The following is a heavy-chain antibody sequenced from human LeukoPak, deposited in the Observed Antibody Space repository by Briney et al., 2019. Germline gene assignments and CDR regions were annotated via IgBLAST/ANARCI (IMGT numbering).Heavy chain of an antibody. CDR1: GFTVSSNY. Sequence: AGGSLILSCAASGFTVSSNYMSWVRQAPGKGLEWASVIYSGGNTYFADSVKGRFTISRHNSKNTLYLQMNSLRAEDTAVYYCARGIIAVAGSAWFDPWGQGTLVTVSS. V-gene: IGHV3-53*04. CDR2: IYSGGNT. CDR3: ARGIIAVAGSAWFDP. D-gene: IGHD6-13*01. J-gene: IGHJ5*02.